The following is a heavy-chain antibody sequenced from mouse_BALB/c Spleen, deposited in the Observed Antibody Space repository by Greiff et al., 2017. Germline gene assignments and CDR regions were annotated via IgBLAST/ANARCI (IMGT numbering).Heavy chain of an antibody. V-gene: IGHV5-9-4*01. D-gene: IGHD1-1*01. J-gene: IGHJ1*01. CDR3: AIYYYSISYWYFDF. CDR1: GFTFSSYA. Sequence: EVHLVESGGGLVKPGGSLKLSCAASGFTFSSYAMSWVRQSPEKRLEWVAEISSGGSYTYYPDTVTGRFTISRDNAKNTLYLEMSSLRSEDTAMYYCAIYYYSISYWYFDFWGAGTTVTVSS. CDR2: ISSGGSYT.